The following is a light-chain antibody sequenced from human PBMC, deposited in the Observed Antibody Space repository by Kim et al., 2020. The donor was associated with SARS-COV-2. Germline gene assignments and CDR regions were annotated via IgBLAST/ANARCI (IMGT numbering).Light chain of an antibody. CDR3: QSYDSSIRV. CDR2: EDN. CDR1: SGSIASNY. J-gene: IGLJ3*02. V-gene: IGLV6-57*01. Sequence: NFMLTQPHSVSESPGKTVTISCTRSSGSIASNYVQWYQQRPGSSPTTVIYEDNQRPSGVPDRSSGSIDSSSNSASLTISGLKTEDEADYYCQSYDSSIRVFGGGTQRTVL.